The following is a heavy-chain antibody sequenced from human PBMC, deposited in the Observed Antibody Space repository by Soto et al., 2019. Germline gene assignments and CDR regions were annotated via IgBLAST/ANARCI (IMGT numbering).Heavy chain of an antibody. Sequence: VQLVESGGGLVQPGGSLRLSCAASGFTFSSYAMHWVRQATGKGLEWVSAIGTAGDTYYPGSVKGRFTISRENAKNSLYLQMNSLRAEDTAVYYCARGSSSSWSGTYYYYGMDVWGQGTTVTVSS. V-gene: IGHV3-13*01. D-gene: IGHD6-13*01. CDR3: ARGSSSSWSGTYYYYGMDV. J-gene: IGHJ6*02. CDR1: GFTFSSYA. CDR2: IGTAGDT.